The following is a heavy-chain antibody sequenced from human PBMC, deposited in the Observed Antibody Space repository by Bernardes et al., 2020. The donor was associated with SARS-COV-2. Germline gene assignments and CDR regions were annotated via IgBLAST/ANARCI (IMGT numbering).Heavy chain of an antibody. Sequence: GGSLRLSRAASGFTFSSYSMNWVRQAPGKGLEWVSSISSSSSYIYYADSVKGRFTISRDNAKNSLYLQMNSLRAEDTAVYYCARHSNYYYYYGMDVWGQGTTVTVSS. V-gene: IGHV3-21*01. CDR1: GFTFSSYS. CDR2: ISSSSSYI. J-gene: IGHJ6*02. D-gene: IGHD4-4*01. CDR3: ARHSNYYYYYGMDV.